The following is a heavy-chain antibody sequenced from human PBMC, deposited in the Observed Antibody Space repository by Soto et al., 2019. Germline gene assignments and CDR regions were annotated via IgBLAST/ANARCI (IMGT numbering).Heavy chain of an antibody. Sequence: QVQLVQSGAEVKKPGASVKVSCKASGYTFTSYDINWVRQATGQGLEWMGWMNPNSGNTGYAQKFQGRVTMTRNTXXSTAYMELSSLRSEDTAVYYCASVDYYDSSGYYGYWGQGTLVTVSS. J-gene: IGHJ4*02. CDR2: MNPNSGNT. CDR1: GYTFTSYD. CDR3: ASVDYYDSSGYYGY. V-gene: IGHV1-8*01. D-gene: IGHD3-22*01.